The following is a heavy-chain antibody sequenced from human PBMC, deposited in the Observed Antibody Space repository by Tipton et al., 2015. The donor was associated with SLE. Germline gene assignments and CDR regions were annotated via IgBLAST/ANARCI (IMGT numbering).Heavy chain of an antibody. CDR3: ARHPRDIIPTYFDY. D-gene: IGHD5-12*01. V-gene: IGHV4-39*01. Sequence: TLSLTCTVSGGPITSTPYCWGWIRQTPGKGLEWIGSIPYRGDSYYNLSLKSRISISLDTFNNQFSLRLKSVAAADTAVYFCARHPRDIIPTYFDYWGQGILVTVSS. J-gene: IGHJ4*02. CDR2: IPYRGDS. CDR1: GGPITSTPYC.